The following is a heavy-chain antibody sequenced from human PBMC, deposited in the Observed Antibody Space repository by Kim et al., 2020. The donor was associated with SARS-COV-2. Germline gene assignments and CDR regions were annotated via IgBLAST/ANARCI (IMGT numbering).Heavy chain of an antibody. Sequence: SETLSLTCAVSGGSITSGDYSWSWIRQPPGKGLEWIGNIYHSGSTYYNPSLKSRVTLSVDGSKNQFSLKLTSVTAADTAVYYCARASITGTIWFDPWGQGTLVTVSS. CDR2: IYHSGST. CDR3: ARASITGTIWFDP. J-gene: IGHJ5*02. D-gene: IGHD1-7*01. V-gene: IGHV4-30-2*01. CDR1: GGSITSGDYS.